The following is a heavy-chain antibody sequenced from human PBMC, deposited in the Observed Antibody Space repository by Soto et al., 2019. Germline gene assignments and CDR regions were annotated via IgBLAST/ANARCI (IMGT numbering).Heavy chain of an antibody. CDR3: AKDRPTGTKGIGYYYYYMDV. J-gene: IGHJ6*03. D-gene: IGHD1-7*01. CDR1: GFTFSSYA. Sequence: GGSLRLSCAASGFTFSSYAMSWVRQAPGKGLEWVSAISGSGGSTYYADSVKGRFTISRDNSKNTLYLQMNSLRAEDTAVYYCAKDRPTGTKGIGYYYYYMDVWGKGTMVTVSS. V-gene: IGHV3-23*01. CDR2: ISGSGGST.